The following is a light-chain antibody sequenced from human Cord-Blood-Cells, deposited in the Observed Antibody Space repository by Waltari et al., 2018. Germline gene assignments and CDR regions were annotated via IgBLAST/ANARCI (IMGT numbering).Light chain of an antibody. J-gene: IGLJ1*01. V-gene: IGLV2-11*01. CDR3: CSYAGSYNYV. CDR1: SSDVGGYNY. CDR2: DVS. Sequence: QSALTQPRSVSGSPGQSVPISCTATSSDVGGYNYVSWYQQHPGKAPKLMIYDVSKRPSGVPDRFSGSKSGNTASLTISGLQAEDEADYYCCSYAGSYNYVFGTGTKVTVL.